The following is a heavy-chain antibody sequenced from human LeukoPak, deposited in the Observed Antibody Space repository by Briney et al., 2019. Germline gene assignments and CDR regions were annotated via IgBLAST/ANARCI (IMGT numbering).Heavy chain of an antibody. CDR1: GFTFSSYW. Sequence: GGSLRLSFAASGFTFSSYWMSWVRQAPGKGLEWVANIKQDGSEKYYADSVKGRFTISRDNSKNTLYLQMNSLRAEDTAVYYCARDDDILFDYWGQGTLVTVSS. CDR2: IKQDGSEK. J-gene: IGHJ4*02. CDR3: ARDDDILFDY. D-gene: IGHD3-9*01. V-gene: IGHV3-7*01.